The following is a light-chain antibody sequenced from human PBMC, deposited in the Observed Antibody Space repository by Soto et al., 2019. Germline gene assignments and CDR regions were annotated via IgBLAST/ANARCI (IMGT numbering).Light chain of an antibody. V-gene: IGLV3-9*01. J-gene: IGLJ2*01. CDR2: RID. Sequence: SYELTQPLSVSVALGQTARITCGGNKIATKNVHWYQQKPGQAPVLVIYRIDNRPSGIPERFSGSNSGNTATLTISRAQDGDEADYYCQVWDSSTPVVFGGGTKLTVL. CDR3: QVWDSSTPVV. CDR1: KIATKN.